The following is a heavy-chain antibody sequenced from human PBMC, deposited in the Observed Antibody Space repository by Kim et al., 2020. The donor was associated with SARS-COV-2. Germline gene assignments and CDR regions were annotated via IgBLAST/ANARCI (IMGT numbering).Heavy chain of an antibody. J-gene: IGHJ6*02. V-gene: IGHV4-39*01. CDR3: ARRSTVTTVLPYGMDV. Sequence: SETLSLTCTVSGGSISSSSYYWGWIRQPPGKGLEWIGSIYYSGSTYYNPSLKSRVTISVDTSKNQFSLKLSSVTAADTAVYYCARRSTVTTVLPYGMDVWGQGTTVTVSS. CDR1: GGSISSSSYY. CDR2: IYYSGST. D-gene: IGHD4-17*01.